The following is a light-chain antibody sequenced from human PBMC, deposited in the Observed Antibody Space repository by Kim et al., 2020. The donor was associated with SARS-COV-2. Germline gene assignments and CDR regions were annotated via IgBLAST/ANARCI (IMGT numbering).Light chain of an antibody. Sequence: PGGTVTLPCASRTGAVTSASYPTWFQQRPAQAPRSLIYGTSNKHSWTPARFSGSLLGGKAALTLSGVQPEDEAEYYCLLYYGGAYVFGTGTKVTVL. J-gene: IGLJ1*01. V-gene: IGLV7-43*01. CDR1: TGAVTSASY. CDR3: LLYYGGAYV. CDR2: GTS.